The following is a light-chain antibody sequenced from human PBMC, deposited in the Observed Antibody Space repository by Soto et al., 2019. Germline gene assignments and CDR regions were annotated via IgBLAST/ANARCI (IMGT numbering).Light chain of an antibody. CDR2: AAS. V-gene: IGKV1-39*01. J-gene: IGKJ2*01. CDR3: QQSYSTPV. Sequence: DIQMTQSPSSLSASVGDRVTITCRASQSISSYLNSYQQKPGKAPKLLIYAASSLQSGVPSRFSGSGSGTDFTLTISSLQPEDFATYYCQQSYSTPVFGQGTKLEIK. CDR1: QSISSY.